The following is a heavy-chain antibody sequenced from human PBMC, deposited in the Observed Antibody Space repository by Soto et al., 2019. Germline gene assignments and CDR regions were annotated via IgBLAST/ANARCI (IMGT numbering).Heavy chain of an antibody. J-gene: IGHJ6*02. Sequence: GSLRLSCAASGFTFSSYGMHWVRQAPGKGLEWVAVIWYDGSNKYYADSVKGRFTISRDNSKNTLYLQMNSLRAEDTAVYYCARESIAVADYYYYGMDVWGQGTTVTVSS. CDR1: GFTFSSYG. CDR2: IWYDGSNK. V-gene: IGHV3-33*01. CDR3: ARESIAVADYYYYGMDV. D-gene: IGHD6-19*01.